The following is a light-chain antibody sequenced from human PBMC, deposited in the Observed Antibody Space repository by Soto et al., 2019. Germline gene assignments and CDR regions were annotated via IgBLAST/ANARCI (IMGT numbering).Light chain of an antibody. Sequence: DIKMTQSPSTLSASVGDRVTITCRASQTVNTWLAWYQQKPGKAPKVLIFDASSLESGVPSRFSGSGSGTEFTLTISSLQPDDFATYYCQQYNSYLWTFGQGTKVDIK. V-gene: IGKV1-5*01. CDR2: DAS. CDR1: QTVNTW. J-gene: IGKJ1*01. CDR3: QQYNSYLWT.